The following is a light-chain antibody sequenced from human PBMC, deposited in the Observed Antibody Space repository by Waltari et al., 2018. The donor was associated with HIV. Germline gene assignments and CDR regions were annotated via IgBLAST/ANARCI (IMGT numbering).Light chain of an antibody. V-gene: IGLV2-14*01. CDR2: EVS. J-gene: IGLJ2*01. Sequence: QSALTQPASVSGSPGQSITISCTGTSSDVGGYNYVSWYQQHPGKAPKLRIYEVSIRPSGVSNRFSGSKSGNTASLTISGLKAEDEADYCCSSYRSRSTLGVVFGGGTKLTVL. CDR1: SSDVGGYNY. CDR3: SSYRSRSTLGVV.